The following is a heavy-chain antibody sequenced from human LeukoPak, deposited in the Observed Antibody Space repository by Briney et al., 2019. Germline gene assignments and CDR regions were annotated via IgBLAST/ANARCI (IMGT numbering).Heavy chain of an antibody. D-gene: IGHD5-18*01. CDR3: ASQHRLWSPTTFDY. J-gene: IGHJ4*02. Sequence: PSQTLSLTCTVSGGSISSGSYYWGWIRQPPGKGLEWIGSIYYSGSTYYNPSLKSRVTISVDTSKNQFSLKLSSVTAADTAVYYCASQHRLWSPTTFDYWGQGTLVTVSS. V-gene: IGHV4-39*01. CDR2: IYYSGST. CDR1: GGSISSGSYY.